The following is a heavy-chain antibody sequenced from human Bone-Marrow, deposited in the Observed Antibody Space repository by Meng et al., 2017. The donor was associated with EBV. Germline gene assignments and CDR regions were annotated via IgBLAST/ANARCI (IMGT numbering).Heavy chain of an antibody. CDR2: INTNTGNP. J-gene: IGHJ5*02. V-gene: IGHV7-4-1*02. Sequence: VQSGSGLKKPGASGKVSCKASGYTFTDYSLNWVRQAPGQGLEWMGWINTNTGNPTYAQGFTGRFVFSLDTSVSTAYLQISSLKAEDTAVYYCARFGELFRNWFDPWGQGTLVTVSS. CDR3: ARFGELFRNWFDP. CDR1: GYTFTDYS. D-gene: IGHD3-10*01.